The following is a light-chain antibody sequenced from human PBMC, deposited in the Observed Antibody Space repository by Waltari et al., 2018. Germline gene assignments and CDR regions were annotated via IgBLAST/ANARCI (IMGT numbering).Light chain of an antibody. V-gene: IGKV1-39*01. CDR2: SAS. CDR3: QQSYITPVT. CDR1: QSISTH. Sequence: DIQMTQSPSSLSRSRGDIVTITCRASQSISTHLNWYQQKPGKAPKLLIYSASRLQSGVPSRFSGSGSGTDFTLTISSLQPEDFATYDCQQSYITPVTFGGGTKVEIK. J-gene: IGKJ4*01.